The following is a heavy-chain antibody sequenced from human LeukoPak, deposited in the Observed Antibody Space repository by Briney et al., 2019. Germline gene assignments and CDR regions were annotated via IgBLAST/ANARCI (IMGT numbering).Heavy chain of an antibody. V-gene: IGHV3-7*01. CDR3: AKDSRDYGAPLVSDY. CDR1: GFTFSSYW. J-gene: IGHJ4*02. CDR2: INHNGNVN. D-gene: IGHD4-17*01. Sequence: GGSLRLSCAASGFTFSSYWMNWARQAPGKGLEWVASINHNGNVNYYVDSAKGRFTISRDNSKNTLYLQMNSLRAEDTAVYYCAKDSRDYGAPLVSDYWGQGTLVTVSS.